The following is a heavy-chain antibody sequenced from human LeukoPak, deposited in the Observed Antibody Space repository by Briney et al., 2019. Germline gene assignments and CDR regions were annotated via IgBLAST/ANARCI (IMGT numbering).Heavy chain of an antibody. V-gene: IGHV3-74*01. CDR3: VRDLGGRSGH. D-gene: IGHD1-26*01. Sequence: GGSLRLSCAASGFTFSSNWMHWVRQAPGKGLVWVSRINEDGSTTNCADSVKGRSTIFRDNAKNTLYLQMNSLRAEDTAVYYCVRDLGGRSGHWGQGTLVTVSS. CDR2: INEDGSTT. J-gene: IGHJ4*02. CDR1: GFTFSSNW.